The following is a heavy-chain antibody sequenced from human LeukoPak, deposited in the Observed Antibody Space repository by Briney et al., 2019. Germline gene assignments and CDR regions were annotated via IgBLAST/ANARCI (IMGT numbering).Heavy chain of an antibody. CDR3: ARGWRQIFGVVIKSKYYYYYYMDV. Sequence: ASVTVSCKASGGTFISYAISGVRQAPGQGGEGMGGIIPIFGTANYAQKFQGRVTITTDESTSTAYMELSSLRSEDTAVYYCARGWRQIFGVVIKSKYYYYYYMDVWGKGTTVTVSS. V-gene: IGHV1-69*05. CDR1: GGTFISYA. CDR2: IIPIFGTA. D-gene: IGHD3-3*01. J-gene: IGHJ6*03.